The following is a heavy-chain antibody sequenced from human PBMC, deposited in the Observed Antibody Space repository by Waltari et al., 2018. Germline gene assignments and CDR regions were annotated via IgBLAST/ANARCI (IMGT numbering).Heavy chain of an antibody. CDR3: ARGIYGVVVLDS. J-gene: IGHJ4*02. CDR1: GGSISSGYW. D-gene: IGHD3-3*01. V-gene: IGHV4-4*02. CDR2: IDHNGRT. Sequence: QVHLQESGPGQVKPSGTLSLICAVSGGSISSGYWWSWVRQPPGKGMEWIGEIDHNGRTKYNPSLKSRVTMSVDKSKGQISLRMTSVTAADTAMYYCARGIYGVVVLDSWGQGAPVTVSS.